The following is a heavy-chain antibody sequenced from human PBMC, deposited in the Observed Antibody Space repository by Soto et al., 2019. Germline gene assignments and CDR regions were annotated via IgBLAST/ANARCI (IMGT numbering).Heavy chain of an antibody. J-gene: IGHJ6*03. CDR2: IYHSGSS. CDR1: SGSISSSNW. CDR3: SRVRRDYHYYYLAF. Sequence: SETLSLTCDVSSGSISSSNWWIWVRQPPGKGLEWIGEIYHSGSSNYNPSLKSRVSMSVDRSKNQFSLNLSSVTAADTAVYYCSRVRRDYHYYYLAFWAQGTTVTVSS. V-gene: IGHV4-4*02.